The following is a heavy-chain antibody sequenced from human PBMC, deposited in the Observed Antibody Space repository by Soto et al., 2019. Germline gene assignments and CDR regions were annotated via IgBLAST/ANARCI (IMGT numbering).Heavy chain of an antibody. CDR3: ARLISCSGGTCYSDYYYYGMDV. V-gene: IGHV3-21*01. CDR2: ISISSTYI. Sequence: EVQLVESGGGLVKPGGSLRLSCAASGFSFSTFSMNWVRQAPGKGLEWVSSISISSTYINYADSVKGRFTISRDDAKNSLYLQMNSLRAEDTAVYYCARLISCSGGTCYSDYYYYGMDVWDQGTTVTVSS. D-gene: IGHD2-15*01. CDR1: GFSFSTFS. J-gene: IGHJ6*02.